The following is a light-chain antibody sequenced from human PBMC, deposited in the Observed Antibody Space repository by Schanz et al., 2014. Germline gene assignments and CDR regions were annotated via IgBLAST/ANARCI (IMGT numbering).Light chain of an antibody. CDR1: STDGGSYDL. Sequence: QSALTQPASVSGSPGQSITISCTGASTDGGSYDLVSWYQQYPGKAPKLMIYDVSSRPSGVSNRFSGSKSGNTASLTISGLQAEDEADYYCCSYAGSYYVFGTGTKLTVL. CDR3: CSYAGSYYV. CDR2: DVS. V-gene: IGLV2-23*02. J-gene: IGLJ1*01.